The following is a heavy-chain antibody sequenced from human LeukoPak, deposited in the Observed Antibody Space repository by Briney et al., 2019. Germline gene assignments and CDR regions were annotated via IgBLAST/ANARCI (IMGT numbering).Heavy chain of an antibody. D-gene: IGHD3-22*01. CDR2: ISSSSSYI. V-gene: IGHV3-21*01. J-gene: IGHJ4*02. CDR3: ARGEQIVVVIPIDY. Sequence: GGSLRLSCAASGFTFSSYSMNWVCQAPGKGLEWVSSISSSSSYIYYADSVKGRFTISRDNAKNSLYLQMNSLRAEDTAVYYCARGEQIVVVIPIDYWGQGTLVTVSS. CDR1: GFTFSSYS.